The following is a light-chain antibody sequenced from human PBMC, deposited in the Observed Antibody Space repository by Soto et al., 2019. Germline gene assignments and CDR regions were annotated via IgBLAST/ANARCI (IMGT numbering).Light chain of an antibody. CDR2: GAS. Sequence: DIQMTQSPSSVSASIGERVTITCRASQGIAEWLAWHQQKPGKGPKLLISGASTLQSGVPSRFSGSGSGTDFTLTISSLQRDDFASYYCLQVKAFPYTFGQGTKVEIK. V-gene: IGKV1-12*01. CDR3: LQVKAFPYT. J-gene: IGKJ2*01. CDR1: QGIAEW.